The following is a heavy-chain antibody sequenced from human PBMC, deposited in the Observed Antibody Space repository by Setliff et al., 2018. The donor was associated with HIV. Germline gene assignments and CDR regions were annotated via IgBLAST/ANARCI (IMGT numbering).Heavy chain of an antibody. CDR1: GGSISTGGYY. J-gene: IGHJ4*02. CDR3: ARASRWGSIPFDY. Sequence: SETLSLTCTVSGGSISTGGYYWSWIRQHPGKGLEWIGYIYKSGGTYYNPSLKSRITRSIDTSKNQFSLKLNSVTAADASVYFCARASRWGSIPFDYWGQGTLVTVSS. D-gene: IGHD2-21*01. CDR2: IYKSGGT. V-gene: IGHV4-31*03.